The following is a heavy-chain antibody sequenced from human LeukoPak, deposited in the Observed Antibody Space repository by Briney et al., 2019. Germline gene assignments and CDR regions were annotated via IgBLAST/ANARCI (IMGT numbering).Heavy chain of an antibody. CDR2: IGPSSTSI. CDR3: ARENGEAFDY. J-gene: IGHJ4*02. Sequence: KTGGSLRLSWAASGFTFSTNSMNWVRQAPGKGLEWVSSIGPSSTSIYYADSLKGRFTISRDNAKNSLYLQMNSLRAEDTAVYYCARENGEAFDYWGQGTLVTVSS. V-gene: IGHV3-21*01. D-gene: IGHD4-17*01. CDR1: GFTFSTNS.